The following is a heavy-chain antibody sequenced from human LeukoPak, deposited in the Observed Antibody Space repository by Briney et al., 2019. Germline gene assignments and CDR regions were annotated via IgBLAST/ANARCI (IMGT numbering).Heavy chain of an antibody. J-gene: IGHJ5*02. CDR3: ASTYYYGSGGLDP. V-gene: IGHV4-4*02. D-gene: IGHD3-10*01. Sequence: SETLSLTCAVSGGSISSSNWWSWVRQPPGKGLEWIGEIYHSGSTNYNPSLKSRVTISVDKSKNQFSLKLSSVTAADTAVYYCASTYYYGSGGLDPWGQGTLVTVSS. CDR1: GGSISSSNW. CDR2: IYHSGST.